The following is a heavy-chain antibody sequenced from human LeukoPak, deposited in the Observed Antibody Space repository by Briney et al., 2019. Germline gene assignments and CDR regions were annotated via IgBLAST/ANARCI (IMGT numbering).Heavy chain of an antibody. D-gene: IGHD5-18*01. J-gene: IGHJ4*02. CDR1: GFTFRSYE. Sequence: GGSLRLSCAASGFTFRSYEMNWGRQAPGKGLEWVSYISSSGSTIYYAEFVKGRLTISRDNAKNSLYPQMNSLRAEDTAVYYCARKGGYGLDFDYWGQGALVTVSS. V-gene: IGHV3-48*03. CDR2: ISSSGSTI. CDR3: ARKGGYGLDFDY.